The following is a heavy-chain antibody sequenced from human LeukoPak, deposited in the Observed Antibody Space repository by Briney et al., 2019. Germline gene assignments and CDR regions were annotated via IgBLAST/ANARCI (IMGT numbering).Heavy chain of an antibody. CDR3: AREAGYYYDSSGRRSDY. CDR2: IYTSDST. Sequence: TPSDTLSLTCTVSGGSISSGSYYCSWIRQHAGKGLEWIGRIYTSDSTNYNPPLRSRVTISVATPKNQFSLKLSSVTAADTAVYYCAREAGYYYDSSGRRSDYWGQGTLVTVSS. V-gene: IGHV4-61*02. CDR1: GGSISSGSYY. J-gene: IGHJ4*02. D-gene: IGHD3-22*01.